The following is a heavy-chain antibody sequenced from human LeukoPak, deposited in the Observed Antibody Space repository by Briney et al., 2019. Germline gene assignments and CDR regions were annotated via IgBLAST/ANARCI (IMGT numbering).Heavy chain of an antibody. Sequence: GGSLRLSCAASGFTFSSYAMSWVRQAPGKGLEWVSAIRGSGDFTYYADSVKGRFTISRDNSKNTLYLQMNSLRAEDTAVYYCAKDLRFLEWLSSYYYGMDVWGQGTTVTISS. J-gene: IGHJ6*02. CDR2: IRGSGDFT. V-gene: IGHV3-23*01. D-gene: IGHD3-3*01. CDR1: GFTFSSYA. CDR3: AKDLRFLEWLSSYYYGMDV.